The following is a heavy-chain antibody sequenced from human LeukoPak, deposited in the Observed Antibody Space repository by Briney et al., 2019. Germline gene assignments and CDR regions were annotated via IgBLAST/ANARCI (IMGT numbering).Heavy chain of an antibody. CDR1: GFTFYNYA. V-gene: IGHV3-9*01. CDR2: ISWNSGYI. J-gene: IGHJ4*01. CDR3: AHVGGTYSSGYFFDY. D-gene: IGHD6-19*01. Sequence: PGGSLRLSCAASGFTFYNYAMHWVRHAPGKGLEWLSIISWNSGYIGYADSVKGRFTISRDNAKESLDVQMYSLRADDPAFYYCAHVGGTYSSGYFFDYWGQRTLVTVSS.